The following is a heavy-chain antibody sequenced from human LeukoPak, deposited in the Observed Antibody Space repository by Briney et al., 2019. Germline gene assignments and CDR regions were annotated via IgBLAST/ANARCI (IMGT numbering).Heavy chain of an antibody. D-gene: IGHD4-23*01. Sequence: SVKVSCKASGGTFSSYAISWVRQAPGQGPEWMGGIIPIFGTANYAQKFQGRVTITADEFTSTAYMELSSLRSEDTAVYYCARVNQDYGGNPKLDYWGQGTLVTVSS. CDR2: IIPIFGTA. J-gene: IGHJ4*02. V-gene: IGHV1-69*13. CDR3: ARVNQDYGGNPKLDY. CDR1: GGTFSSYA.